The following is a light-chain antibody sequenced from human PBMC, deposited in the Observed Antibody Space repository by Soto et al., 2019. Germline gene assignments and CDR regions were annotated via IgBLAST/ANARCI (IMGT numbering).Light chain of an antibody. J-gene: IGKJ4*01. CDR1: QSVTSSY. Sequence: EVVLTHPRVTXXVSXVGXXXLSGSXSQSVTSSYLAWYQQKPGQAPRLLIYGVSSRATGIPDRFSGSGAGTDFTLTISRLEPEDFAVYYCQQYGDSPLTFGGGTKVDIK. CDR3: QQYGDSPLT. CDR2: GVS. V-gene: IGKV3-20*01.